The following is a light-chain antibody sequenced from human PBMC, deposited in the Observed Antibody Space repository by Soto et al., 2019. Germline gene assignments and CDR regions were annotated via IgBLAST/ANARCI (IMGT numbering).Light chain of an antibody. J-gene: IGKJ5*01. CDR2: AAS. Sequence: AIRMTQSPSSLSASTGDRVTITCRASQGIRSYLAWYQQKPGKAPKLLIYAASTLQSGVPSRFSGSGAGTDCTRTISSLQPEDFATDYCQQLNSYPITFGQGTRLEIK. CDR3: QQLNSYPIT. CDR1: QGIRSY. V-gene: IGKV1-8*01.